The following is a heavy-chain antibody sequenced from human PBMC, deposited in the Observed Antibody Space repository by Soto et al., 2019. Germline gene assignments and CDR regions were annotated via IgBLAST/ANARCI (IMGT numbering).Heavy chain of an antibody. J-gene: IGHJ4*02. CDR3: AREEYYYDSSGYSTPRFDY. Sequence: AASVKVSCKASGGTFSSYTISWVRQAPGQGLEWMGRIIPILGIANYAQKFQGRVTITADKSTSTAYMELSSLRSEDTAVYYCAREEYYYDSSGYSTPRFDYWGQGTLVTVSS. CDR2: IIPILGIA. CDR1: GGTFSSYT. D-gene: IGHD3-22*01. V-gene: IGHV1-69*04.